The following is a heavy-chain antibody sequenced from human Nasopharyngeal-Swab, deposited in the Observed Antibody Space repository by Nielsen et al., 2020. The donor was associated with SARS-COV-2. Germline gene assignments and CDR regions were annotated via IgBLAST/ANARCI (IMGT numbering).Heavy chain of an antibody. CDR3: TRRGRGYYYYGMDV. Sequence: GGSLRLSCAASGFTFSSYGMPWVRQAPGKGLEWVAVISYDGSNKYYADSVKGRFTISRDNSKNTLYLQMNSLRAEDTAVYYCTRRGRGYYYYGMDVWGQGTTVTVSS. CDR2: ISYDGSNK. V-gene: IGHV3-30*03. J-gene: IGHJ6*02. CDR1: GFTFSSYG. D-gene: IGHD3-10*01.